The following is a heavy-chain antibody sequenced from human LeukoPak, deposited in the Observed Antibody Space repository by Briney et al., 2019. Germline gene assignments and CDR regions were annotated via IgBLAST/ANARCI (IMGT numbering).Heavy chain of an antibody. J-gene: IGHJ6*02. Sequence: ASVKVSCKASGYTFTSYGISWVRQAPGQGLEWMGWISAYNGNTNYAQKLQGRVTMTTDTSTSTAYMELRSLRSDDTAVYYCARDGAGSVFSGYDDIYYYYYGMDVWGQGTTVTVSS. D-gene: IGHD5-12*01. CDR1: GYTFTSYG. V-gene: IGHV1-18*01. CDR3: ARDGAGSVFSGYDDIYYYYYGMDV. CDR2: ISAYNGNT.